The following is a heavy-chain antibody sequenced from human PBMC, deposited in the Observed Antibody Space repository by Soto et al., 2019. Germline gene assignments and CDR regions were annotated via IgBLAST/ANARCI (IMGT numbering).Heavy chain of an antibody. Sequence: SETLSLTCTVSGGSISSGGYYWSWIRQHPGKGLEWIGYIYYSGSTYYNPSLKSRVTISVDTSKNQFSLKLSSVTAADTAVYYCARDRAISGFDPWGQGTLVTVSS. CDR2: IYYSGST. CDR1: GGSISSGGYY. D-gene: IGHD2-21*01. CDR3: ARDRAISGFDP. V-gene: IGHV4-31*03. J-gene: IGHJ5*02.